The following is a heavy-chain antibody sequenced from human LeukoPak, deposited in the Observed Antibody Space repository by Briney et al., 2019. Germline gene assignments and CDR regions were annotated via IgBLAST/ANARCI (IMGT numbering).Heavy chain of an antibody. J-gene: IGHJ4*02. CDR2: INHSGST. Sequence: KASETLSLTCAVYGGSFSGYYWSWIRQPPGKGLEWIGEINHSGSTNYNPSLKSRVTMSVDTSKNQFFLKLSSVTAADTAVYYCTRGGGSYRNYFDYWGQGTLVTVSS. CDR1: GGSFSGYY. CDR3: TRGGGSYRNYFDY. V-gene: IGHV4-34*01. D-gene: IGHD1-26*01.